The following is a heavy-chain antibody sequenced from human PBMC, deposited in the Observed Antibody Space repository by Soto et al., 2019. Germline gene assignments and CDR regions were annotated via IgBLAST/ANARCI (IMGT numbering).Heavy chain of an antibody. Sequence: GGSLRLSCAASGFTFSSYAMSWVRQAPGKGLEWVSAISGSGGSTYYADSVKGRFTISRDNSKNTLYLQMNSLRAEDTAVYYCAKEPAKNTVTHDAFDIWGQGTMVTVSS. CDR2: ISGSGGST. CDR3: AKEPAKNTVTHDAFDI. J-gene: IGHJ3*02. D-gene: IGHD4-17*01. V-gene: IGHV3-23*01. CDR1: GFTFSSYA.